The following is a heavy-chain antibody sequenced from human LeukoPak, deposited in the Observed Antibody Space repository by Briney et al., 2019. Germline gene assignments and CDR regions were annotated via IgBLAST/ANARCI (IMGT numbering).Heavy chain of an antibody. CDR2: ISYDGSFK. D-gene: IGHD2-2*01. CDR1: GFAFSTYA. Sequence: PGGSLSLSFAASGFAFSTYAMHWVRPAPGKGVEWVAVISYDGSFKYISDSVKGRFTISRDSSENTLYLQMNSLTAEDTAVYYCARPREGGSTSGWYLDYWGQGTLVTVSS. J-gene: IGHJ4*02. CDR3: ARPREGGSTSGWYLDY. V-gene: IGHV3-30-3*01.